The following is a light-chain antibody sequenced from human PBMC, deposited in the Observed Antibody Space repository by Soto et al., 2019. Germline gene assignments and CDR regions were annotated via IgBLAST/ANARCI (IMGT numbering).Light chain of an antibody. Sequence: DIKMNQSPSSLSASVGDRVTITCRASQAISNYLAWYQQKPGKIPKLLIYDASTLQSGVPSRFSGRRSGTDFTLTISSLQPEDVATYYCQHYNGAPHTFGQGTRLEI. CDR3: QHYNGAPHT. CDR1: QAISNY. CDR2: DAS. V-gene: IGKV1-27*01. J-gene: IGKJ5*01.